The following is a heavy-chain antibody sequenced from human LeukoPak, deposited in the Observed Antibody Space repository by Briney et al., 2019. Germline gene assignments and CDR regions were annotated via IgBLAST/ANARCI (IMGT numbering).Heavy chain of an antibody. CDR3: ARGGEIAVAGDFVY. CDR1: GFTFSSYW. CDR2: IKQDGSEK. D-gene: IGHD6-19*01. Sequence: GGSLRLSCAASGFTFSSYWMSWVRQAPGKGLEWVANIKQDGSEKYYVDSVKGRFTISRDNAKNSLYLQMNSLRAEDTAVYYCARGGEIAVAGDFVYWGQGTLVTVSS. V-gene: IGHV3-7*03. J-gene: IGHJ4*02.